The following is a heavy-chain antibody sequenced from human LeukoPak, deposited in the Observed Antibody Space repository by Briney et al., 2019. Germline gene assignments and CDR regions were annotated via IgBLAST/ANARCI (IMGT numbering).Heavy chain of an antibody. CDR2: LYYSGST. CDR3: ARREPQLGWFDP. D-gene: IGHD6-6*01. Sequence: KPSETLSLTCTVSGGSISSSSYYWGWIPQPPGKVLEWIGSLYYSGSTYSNPSLKIRITISVDTSKNQLSLKLSSVTGADTAVYYCARREPQLGWFDPWGQGTLVTVSS. V-gene: IGHV4-39*01. CDR1: GGSISSSSYY. J-gene: IGHJ5*02.